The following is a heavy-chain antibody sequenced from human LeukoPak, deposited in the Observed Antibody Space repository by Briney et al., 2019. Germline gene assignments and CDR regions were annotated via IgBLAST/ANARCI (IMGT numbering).Heavy chain of an antibody. V-gene: IGHV3-11*01. J-gene: IGHJ4*02. D-gene: IGHD3-22*01. CDR3: ARYYYDSSGYYYFDY. Sequence: GGSLRLSCVASGFNFRDYYMGWIRQAPGKGLEWVSYSSSSGSTIYYAASVKGRFTISRVNAKNSLYLQMNSLRTEDTAVYSCARYYYDSSGYYYFDYWGQGTLVTVSS. CDR2: SSSSGSTI. CDR1: GFNFRDYY.